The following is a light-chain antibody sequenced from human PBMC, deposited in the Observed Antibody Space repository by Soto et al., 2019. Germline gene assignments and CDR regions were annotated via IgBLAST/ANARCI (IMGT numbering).Light chain of an antibody. CDR2: GDN. CDR3: QSYDNSLSHVV. V-gene: IGLV1-40*01. CDR1: SSNIGSFYD. Sequence: QSVLTQPPSVSGAPGQRVTIPCTGSSSNIGSFYDVHWYQQLPGTVPKLLIYGDNNRPSRVPDRFSGSKSGTSASLAITGLQPEDEADYYCQSYDNSLSHVVFGGGTQLTVL. J-gene: IGLJ2*01.